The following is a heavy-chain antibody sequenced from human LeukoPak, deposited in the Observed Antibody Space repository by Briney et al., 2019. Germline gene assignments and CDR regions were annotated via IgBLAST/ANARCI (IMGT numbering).Heavy chain of an antibody. Sequence: GASVKVSCKASGYSFSSHDINWVRQATGQGLEWMGWMNPKSGNTDHAQKFQGRVTMTRDTSISTAYMELSRLRSDDTAVYYCARGYCSGGSCYSVENWFDPWGQGTLVTVSS. CDR3: ARGYCSGGSCYSVENWFDP. J-gene: IGHJ5*02. CDR1: GYSFSSHD. D-gene: IGHD2-15*01. V-gene: IGHV1-8*01. CDR2: MNPKSGNT.